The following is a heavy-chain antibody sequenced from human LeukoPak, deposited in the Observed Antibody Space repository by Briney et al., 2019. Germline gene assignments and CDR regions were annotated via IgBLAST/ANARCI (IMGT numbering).Heavy chain of an antibody. D-gene: IGHD2-15*01. CDR3: ARSRSLLLHGMDV. V-gene: IGHV3-13*05. J-gene: IGHJ6*04. Sequence: PGGSLRLSCAASGFTFSSYDMDWVRQGKGLEWVSAIGTAGDPYYPGSVKGRFTNSRENAKNSLYLQMNSLRAGDTAVYYCARSRSLLLHGMDVWGKGNTVTVSS. CDR2: IGTAGDP. CDR1: GFTFSSYD.